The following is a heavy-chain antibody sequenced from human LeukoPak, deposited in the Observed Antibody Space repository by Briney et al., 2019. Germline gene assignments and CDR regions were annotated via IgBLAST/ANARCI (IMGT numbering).Heavy chain of an antibody. Sequence: GGSLRLSCAASGLTVSSNYMSWVRQAPGKGLEWVSVIYSGGSTYYADSVKGRFTISRDNSKNTLYLQMNSLRAEDTAVYYCARANTYYDFWKAFDYWGQGTLVTVSS. V-gene: IGHV3-53*01. CDR1: GLTVSSNY. CDR3: ARANTYYDFWKAFDY. CDR2: IYSGGST. J-gene: IGHJ4*02. D-gene: IGHD3-3*01.